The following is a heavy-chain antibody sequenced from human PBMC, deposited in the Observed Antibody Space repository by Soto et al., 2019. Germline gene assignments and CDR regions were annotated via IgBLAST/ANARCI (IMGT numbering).Heavy chain of an antibody. D-gene: IGHD3-9*01. Sequence: QVQLQQWGAGLLKPSETLSLTCAVYGGSFSGYYWSWIRQPPGKGLEWIGEINHSGSTNYNPSLKSRVNISVDTSKNQFSLKLSSVTAADTAVYYCARRRRHYDILTGCGLSFDYWGQGTLVTVSS. CDR1: GGSFSGYY. J-gene: IGHJ4*02. V-gene: IGHV4-34*01. CDR3: ARRRRHYDILTGCGLSFDY. CDR2: INHSGST.